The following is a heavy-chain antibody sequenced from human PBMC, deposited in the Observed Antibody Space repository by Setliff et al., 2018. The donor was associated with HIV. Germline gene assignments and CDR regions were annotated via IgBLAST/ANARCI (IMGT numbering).Heavy chain of an antibody. D-gene: IGHD6-6*01. Sequence: GGSLRLSCAASGFTFSSYSMNWVRQARGKGLEWVSYISSNSYNRYYADSVKVRFTISRDNDKNSLYLQMNSLRAEDTAVYYCARAWVFDSSSNDAFDIWGQVTMVTVSS. CDR2: ISSNSYNR. CDR1: GFTFSSYS. J-gene: IGHJ3*02. V-gene: IGHV3-48*01. CDR3: ARAWVFDSSSNDAFDI.